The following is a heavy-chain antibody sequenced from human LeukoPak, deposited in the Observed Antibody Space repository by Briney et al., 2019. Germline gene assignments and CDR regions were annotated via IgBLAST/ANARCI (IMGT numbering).Heavy chain of an antibody. CDR3: AREGVEWELLTGFDY. Sequence: ASVTVSCKASGYTFTGYYMHWVRQAPGQGLEWMGWINPNSGGTNYAQKFQGRVTMTRDTSISTAYMELSRLRSDDTAVYYCAREGVEWELLTGFDYWGQGTLVTVSS. CDR1: GYTFTGYY. D-gene: IGHD1-26*01. CDR2: INPNSGGT. V-gene: IGHV1-2*02. J-gene: IGHJ4*02.